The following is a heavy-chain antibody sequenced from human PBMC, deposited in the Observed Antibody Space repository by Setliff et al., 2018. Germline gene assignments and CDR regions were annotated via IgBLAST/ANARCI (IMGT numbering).Heavy chain of an antibody. Sequence: ASVKVSCKASVYTFTSYGISWVRQAPGQGLEWMGWINPNSGGTNYAQKFQGWVTMTRDTSISTADMELSRLRSDDTAVYYCARGLIVLPGPSGDMGYFDYWGQGTLVTVSS. CDR3: ARGLIVLPGPSGDMGYFDY. J-gene: IGHJ4*02. V-gene: IGHV1-2*04. CDR2: INPNSGGT. CDR1: VYTFTSYG. D-gene: IGHD2-8*01.